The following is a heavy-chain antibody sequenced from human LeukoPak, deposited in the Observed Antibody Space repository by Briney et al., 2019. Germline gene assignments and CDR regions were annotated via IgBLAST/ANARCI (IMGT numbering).Heavy chain of an antibody. V-gene: IGHV3-30*03. CDR3: SRDQTPYY. J-gene: IGHJ4*02. CDR2: ISYDGSNK. CDR1: GFTFSSYG. Sequence: PGGSLRLSCAASGFTFSSYGMHWVRQAPGKGLEWVAVISYDGSNKYYADSVKGRFTISRDNSKNTLYLQMNSLITEDTAVYYCSRDQTPYYWGQGTLVTVSS.